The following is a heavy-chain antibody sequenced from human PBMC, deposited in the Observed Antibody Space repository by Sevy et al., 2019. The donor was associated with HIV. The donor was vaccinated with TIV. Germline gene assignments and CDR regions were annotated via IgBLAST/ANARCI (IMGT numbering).Heavy chain of an antibody. CDR2: ISSSSSYI. CDR3: ARDRITNSWSYYNDAFDI. CDR1: GFTFSSYS. D-gene: IGHD1-26*01. Sequence: GGSLRLSCAASGFTFSSYSMNWVRQAPGKGLEWVSSISSSSSYIYYADSVKGRFNISRDNAKKSLYLQMNSLRDEDTAVYYCARDRITNSWSYYNDAFDIWGQWTMVTVS. J-gene: IGHJ3*02. V-gene: IGHV3-21*01.